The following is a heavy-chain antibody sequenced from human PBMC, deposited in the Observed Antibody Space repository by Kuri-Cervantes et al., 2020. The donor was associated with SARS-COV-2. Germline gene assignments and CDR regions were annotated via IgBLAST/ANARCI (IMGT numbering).Heavy chain of an antibody. CDR2: IKQDGSEK. CDR3: ARDNLWLDYYYMDV. CDR1: EFTFSSYW. J-gene: IGHJ6*03. Sequence: GESLKISCAASEFTFSSYWMSWVRQAPGKGLEWVANIKQDGSEKYYVDSVKGRFTISRDNAKNSLYLQMNSLRAEDTAVYYCARDNLWLDYYYMDVWGKGTTVTVSS. V-gene: IGHV3-7*01. D-gene: IGHD2-21*01.